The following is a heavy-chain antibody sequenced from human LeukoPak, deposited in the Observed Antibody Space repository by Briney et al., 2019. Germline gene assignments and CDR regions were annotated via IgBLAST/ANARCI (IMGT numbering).Heavy chain of an antibody. CDR1: GFTFSSYW. J-gene: IGHJ6*02. Sequence: GGSLRLSCTASGFTFSSYWMSWVRQAPGRGLEWVASIKQDGSENSYVDSVRGRFTISRDNGKNSLYLQMNSLRAEDTAMYYCARGNPLDVWGQGTTVTVSS. V-gene: IGHV3-7*01. CDR2: IKQDGSEN. CDR3: ARGNPLDV.